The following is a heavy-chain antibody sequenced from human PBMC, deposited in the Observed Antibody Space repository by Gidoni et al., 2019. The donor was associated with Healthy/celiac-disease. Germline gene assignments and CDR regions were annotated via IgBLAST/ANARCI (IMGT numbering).Heavy chain of an antibody. D-gene: IGHD3-16*01. V-gene: IGHV3-30*18. J-gene: IGHJ6*03. Sequence: HWVRQAPGKGLEWVAVISYDGSNKYYADSVKGRFTISRDNSKNTLYLQMNSLRAEETAVYYCAKTWGDLQNPDYYYYMDVWGKGTTVTVSS. CDR2: ISYDGSNK. CDR3: AKTWGDLQNPDYYYYMDV.